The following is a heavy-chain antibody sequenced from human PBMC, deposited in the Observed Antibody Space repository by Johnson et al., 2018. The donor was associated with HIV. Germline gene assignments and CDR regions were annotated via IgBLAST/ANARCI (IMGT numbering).Heavy chain of an antibody. Sequence: QVQLVESGGGLVQPGGSLRLSCAASGFTFSSYDMHWVRQATGKGLEWVAVIWYDGSNKYYADSVKGRFTISRDNSKNTLYLQMNSLRADDTAVYYCAKDLRVFDWFNAYDAFDIWGQGTMVTVSS. D-gene: IGHD3-9*01. CDR1: GFTFSSYD. CDR3: AKDLRVFDWFNAYDAFDI. CDR2: IWYDGSNK. V-gene: IGHV3-33*06. J-gene: IGHJ3*02.